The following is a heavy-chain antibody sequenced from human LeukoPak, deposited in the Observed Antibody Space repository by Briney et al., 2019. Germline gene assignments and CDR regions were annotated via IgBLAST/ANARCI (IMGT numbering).Heavy chain of an antibody. CDR3: ARDPEYSGSYSIDY. V-gene: IGHV3-48*04. CDR2: ISSSSSTI. CDR1: GFTFSSYS. Sequence: PGGSLRLSCAASGFTFSSYSRNWVRQAPGKGREWVSYISSSSSTIYYADSVKGRFTISRDNAKNSLYLQMNSLRAEDTAVYYCARDPEYSGSYSIDYWGQGTLVTVSS. J-gene: IGHJ4*02. D-gene: IGHD1-26*01.